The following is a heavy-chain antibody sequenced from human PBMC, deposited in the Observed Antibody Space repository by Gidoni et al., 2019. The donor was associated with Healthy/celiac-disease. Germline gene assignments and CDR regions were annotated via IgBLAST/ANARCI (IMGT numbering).Heavy chain of an antibody. V-gene: IGHV3-30*18. CDR1: GFTFSSYG. CDR3: AKQGYYDFWSGYYFDY. D-gene: IGHD3-3*01. J-gene: IGHJ4*02. Sequence: QVQLVESGGGVVQPGSPLRLSCAASGFTFSSYGMHWVRQAPGKGPEWVAVISNDGSNKYYADSVKGRFTISRDNSKNTLYLQMNSLRAEDTAVYYCAKQGYYDFWSGYYFDYWGQGTLVTVSS. CDR2: ISNDGSNK.